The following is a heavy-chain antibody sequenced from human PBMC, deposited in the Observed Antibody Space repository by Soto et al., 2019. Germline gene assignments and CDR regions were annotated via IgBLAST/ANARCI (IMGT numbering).Heavy chain of an antibody. CDR3: ARDKGWLAESYYFES. Sequence: GGSLRLSCAASGFAVSSTYMSWVRQAPGKGLEWVSSIYSSGSTYYADSVKGRFTISRDNSKNTLYLQMNSLRAEDTAVYYCARDKGWLAESYYFESWGQGTPVTVSS. CDR2: IYSSGST. V-gene: IGHV3-66*01. CDR1: GFAVSSTY. D-gene: IGHD3-10*01. J-gene: IGHJ4*02.